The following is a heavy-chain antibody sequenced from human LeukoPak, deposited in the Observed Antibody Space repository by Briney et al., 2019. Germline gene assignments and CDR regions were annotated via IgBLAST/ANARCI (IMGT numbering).Heavy chain of an antibody. CDR1: GFTFSSYS. J-gene: IGHJ4*02. CDR3: ARDRGIAAPFFDY. V-gene: IGHV3-21*01. D-gene: IGHD6-6*01. Sequence: GGSLRLSCAASGFTFSSYSMNWVRQAPGKGLEWVSSISCSSSYIYYADSVKGRFTISRDNAKNSLYLQMNSLRAEDTAVYYCARDRGIAAPFFDYWGQGTLVTVSS. CDR2: ISCSSSYI.